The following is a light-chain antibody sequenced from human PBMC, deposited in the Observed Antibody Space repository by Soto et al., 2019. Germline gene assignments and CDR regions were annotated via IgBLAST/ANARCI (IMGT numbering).Light chain of an antibody. J-gene: IGKJ4*01. V-gene: IGKV1-6*01. CDR1: QDIRDD. Sequence: AIQMTQSPSSLSASVGDRVNITCRASQDIRDDLGWYQQKPGKAPKLLISAPSSLQSGVPSRFSGSGSGTDFTLTISSLQPEDFATDYCIQDYTYPLTFGGGTKVEFK. CDR2: APS. CDR3: IQDYTYPLT.